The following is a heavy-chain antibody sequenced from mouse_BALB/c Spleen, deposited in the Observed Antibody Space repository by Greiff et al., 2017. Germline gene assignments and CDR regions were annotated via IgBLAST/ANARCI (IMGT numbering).Heavy chain of an antibody. CDR3: ARDYGSSPAWFAY. Sequence: VKLVESGPGLVAPSQSLSITCTVSGFSLTSYGVHWVRQPPGKGLEWLGVIWAGGSTNYNSALMSRLSISKDNSKSQVFLKMNSLQTDDTAMYYCARDYGSSPAWFAYWGQGTLVTVSA. CDR2: IWAGGST. D-gene: IGHD1-1*01. J-gene: IGHJ3*01. V-gene: IGHV2-9*02. CDR1: GFSLTSYG.